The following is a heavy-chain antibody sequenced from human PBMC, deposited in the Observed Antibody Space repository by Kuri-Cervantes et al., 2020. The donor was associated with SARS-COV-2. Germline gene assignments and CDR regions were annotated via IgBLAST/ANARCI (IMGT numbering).Heavy chain of an antibody. CDR3: ARCIAVAESDY. V-gene: IGHV1-18*04. Sequence: ASVKVSCKASGYTFTSHYIHWVRQAPGQGLEWMGWISAYNGNTNYAQKLQGRVTMTTDTSTSTAYMELRSLRSDDTAVYYCARCIAVAESDYWGQGTLVTVSS. J-gene: IGHJ4*02. CDR1: GYTFTSHY. CDR2: ISAYNGNT. D-gene: IGHD6-19*01.